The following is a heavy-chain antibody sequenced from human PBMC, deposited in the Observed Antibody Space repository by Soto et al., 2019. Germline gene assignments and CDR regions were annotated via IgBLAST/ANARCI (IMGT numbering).Heavy chain of an antibody. J-gene: IGHJ5*02. V-gene: IGHV1-69*01. D-gene: IGHD6-13*01. CDR2: IIPLFGTT. Sequence: QMQLVQSGAEVRMPGSSVKVSCKASGVTFSTYSINWVRQAPGQGLEWMGGIIPLFGTTNYAQKFKGRVTITADESTSTAYMELSSLRAEDAAVYYCARGATHGSSWYFWFDPWGQGTLVTVSS. CDR1: GVTFSTYS. CDR3: ARGATHGSSWYFWFDP.